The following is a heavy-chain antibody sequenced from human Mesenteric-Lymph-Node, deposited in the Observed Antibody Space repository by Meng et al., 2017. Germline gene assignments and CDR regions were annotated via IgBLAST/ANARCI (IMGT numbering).Heavy chain of an antibody. CDR2: IRSSSRYI. V-gene: IGHV3-21*01. CDR1: GFTFGSSN. CDR3: ARDPGVNFGSGTHDAFDM. Sequence: GGSLRLSCAASGFTFGSSNMNWVRQAPGKGLEWIASIRSSSRYINYADSVKGRFTISRDNANSSLYLQMNDLKGEDTAVYYCARDPGVNFGSGTHDAFDMWGQGTVVTVSS. J-gene: IGHJ3*02. D-gene: IGHD3-10*01.